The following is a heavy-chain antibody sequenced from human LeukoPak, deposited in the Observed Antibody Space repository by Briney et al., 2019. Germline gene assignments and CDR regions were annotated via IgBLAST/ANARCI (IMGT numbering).Heavy chain of an antibody. CDR1: GGSISSYY. V-gene: IGHV4-4*07. J-gene: IGHJ4*02. D-gene: IGHD3-22*01. CDR3: ARNRYYDSSGYYLYYFDY. Sequence: PSETLSLTCTVSGGSISSYYWSWIRQPAGKGLEWIGHIYTSGSTNYNPSLRGRVTISVDKSRNQFSLKLSSVTAADTAVYYCARNRYYDSSGYYLYYFDYWGQGALVTVSS. CDR2: IYTSGST.